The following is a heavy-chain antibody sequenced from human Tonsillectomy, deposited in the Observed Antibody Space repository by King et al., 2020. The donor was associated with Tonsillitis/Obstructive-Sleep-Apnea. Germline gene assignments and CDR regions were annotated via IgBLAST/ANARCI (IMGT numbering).Heavy chain of an antibody. Sequence: VQLVESGGGLVQPGGSLRLSCAASGFTFSSYWMHWVRQAPGKGLVWVSRINSDGSSTSDADSVKGRFTISRDNAKNTLYLQMNSLRAEDTAVYYCARGAYDYGDYEDYDAFDIWGQGTMVTVSS. CDR3: ARGAYDYGDYEDYDAFDI. CDR2: INSDGSST. V-gene: IGHV3-74*01. CDR1: GFTFSSYW. D-gene: IGHD4-17*01. J-gene: IGHJ3*02.